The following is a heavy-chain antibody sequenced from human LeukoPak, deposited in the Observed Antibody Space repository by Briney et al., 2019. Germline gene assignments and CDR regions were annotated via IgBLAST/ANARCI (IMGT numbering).Heavy chain of an antibody. J-gene: IGHJ4*02. CDR2: INPNSGGT. Sequence: ASVKVSCKVSGYTFTVYYMHWVRQAPGQGLEWLGWINPNSGGTNYAQNFQGRVTMTRDASISTAYMELSRLRSDDTAVYYCARDQGHGGNSWDYWGQGTLVTVSS. CDR3: ARDQGHGGNSWDY. CDR1: GYTFTVYY. V-gene: IGHV1-2*02. D-gene: IGHD4-23*01.